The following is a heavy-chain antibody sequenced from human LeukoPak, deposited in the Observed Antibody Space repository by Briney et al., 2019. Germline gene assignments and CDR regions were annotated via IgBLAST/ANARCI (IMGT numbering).Heavy chain of an antibody. CDR2: IYYSGST. J-gene: IGHJ5*02. V-gene: IGHV4-59*12. Sequence: SETLSLTCTVSGGSISSYHWSWIRQPPGKGLEWIGYIYYSGSTNYNPSLKSRVTISVDTSKNQFSLKLSSVTAADTAVYYCARDGYYYGSGSYYQFDPWGQGTLVTVSS. CDR3: ARDGYYYGSGSYYQFDP. CDR1: GGSISSYH. D-gene: IGHD3-10*01.